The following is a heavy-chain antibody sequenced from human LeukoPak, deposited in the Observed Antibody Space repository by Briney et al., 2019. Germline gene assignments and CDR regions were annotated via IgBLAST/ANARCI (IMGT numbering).Heavy chain of an antibody. CDR1: GFVFNNYG. V-gene: IGHV3-33*01. Sequence: GKSLRLSCAASGFVFNNYGMHWVRQAPGKGLEWVAVIWTDGSKKSYADSVKGRFTFTRDNSENMLYLQMDSLRADDTAVYYCARRSSGTSGLDYWGQGILVTVSS. J-gene: IGHJ4*02. CDR3: ARRSSGTSGLDY. D-gene: IGHD1-26*01. CDR2: IWTDGSKK.